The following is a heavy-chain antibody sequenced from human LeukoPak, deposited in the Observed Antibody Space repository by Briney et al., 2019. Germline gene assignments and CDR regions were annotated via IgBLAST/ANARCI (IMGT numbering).Heavy chain of an antibody. J-gene: IGHJ4*02. V-gene: IGHV3-74*01. CDR3: ARDKEDDYGGRTFDH. CDR2: MNPGGTDI. D-gene: IGHD4-23*01. Sequence: GGSLILSCAASGFTFNSYWMRWVRQPPGKGPVWVSRMNPGGTDIRYADSVKGRFTISRDNAKSTLYLQMNSPRAEDTAVYYCARDKEDDYGGRTFDHWGQGTLVTGSS. CDR1: GFTFNSYW.